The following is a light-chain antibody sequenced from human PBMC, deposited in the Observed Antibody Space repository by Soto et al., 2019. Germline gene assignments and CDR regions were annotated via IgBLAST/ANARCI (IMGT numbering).Light chain of an antibody. CDR1: QRINIY. CDR2: SAS. J-gene: IGKJ5*01. CDR3: QQSFGTPT. Sequence: DIQMTQSPSSLSTSIGDRVTITCRASQRINIYLNWYRQKPGKAPELLIYSASNLQSGVPSRFSGSGSGTDFTLTISGLQSEDFATYYCQQSFGTPTFGQGTRLENK. V-gene: IGKV1-39*01.